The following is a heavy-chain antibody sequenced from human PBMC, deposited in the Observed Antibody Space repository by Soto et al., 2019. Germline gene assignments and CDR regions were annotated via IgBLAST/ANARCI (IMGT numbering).Heavy chain of an antibody. CDR3: ARLGSVELATDTNWYFDL. CDR2: TYYSGST. J-gene: IGHJ2*01. D-gene: IGHD5-12*01. Sequence: QVQLQESGPGLVKPSETLSLTCTVSGGSISSDHWSWIRHSPEKGLELIGSTYYSGSTKYNPSLKSRVTIAVDTSRNQFSLKLSSVTAADTAVYYCARLGSVELATDTNWYFDLWGRGTLVTVSA. CDR1: GGSISSDH. V-gene: IGHV4-59*08.